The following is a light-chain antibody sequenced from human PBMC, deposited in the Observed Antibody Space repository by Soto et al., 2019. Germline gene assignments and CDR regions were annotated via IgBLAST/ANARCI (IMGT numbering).Light chain of an antibody. V-gene: IGLV8-61*01. CDR1: SGSVSTANN. J-gene: IGLJ1*01. Sequence: QTVVTQESSFSFSPGGTVTLTCVLISGSVSTANNPNWYQQTPGQAPRTLIYSTSTRSSGVPDRFSGSILGNKAALTITGAQADDESDYYCALFMGNGISVFGTGTKVTVL. CDR2: STS. CDR3: ALFMGNGISV.